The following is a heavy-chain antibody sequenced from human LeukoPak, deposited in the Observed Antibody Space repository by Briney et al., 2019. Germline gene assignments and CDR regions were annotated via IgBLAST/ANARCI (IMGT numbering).Heavy chain of an antibody. J-gene: IGHJ4*02. Sequence: GGSLRLSCAASGFTFSSYSMNWVRQAPGKGLEWVSSISSSSSYIYYADSVKGRFTISRDNAKNSLYLQMNSLRAEDTAVYYCARADWIGYSYGYDYWGQGTLVTVSS. CDR3: ARADWIGYSYGYDY. V-gene: IGHV3-21*01. CDR1: GFTFSSYS. CDR2: ISSSSSYI. D-gene: IGHD5-18*01.